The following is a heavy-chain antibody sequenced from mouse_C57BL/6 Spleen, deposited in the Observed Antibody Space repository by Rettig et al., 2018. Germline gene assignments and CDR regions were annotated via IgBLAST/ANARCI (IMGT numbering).Heavy chain of an antibody. CDR2: INPNYGTT. CDR1: GYSFTDYN. V-gene: IGHV1-39*01. D-gene: IGHD1-1*01. J-gene: IGHJ1*03. Sequence: ELVKPGASVKISCKASGYSFTDYNMNWVKQSNGKSLEWIGVINPNYGTTSYNQKFKGKATLTVDQSSSTAYMQLNSLTSEDSAVYYCARSGHYYGSSGWYFDVWGTGTTVTVSS. CDR3: ARSGHYYGSSGWYFDV.